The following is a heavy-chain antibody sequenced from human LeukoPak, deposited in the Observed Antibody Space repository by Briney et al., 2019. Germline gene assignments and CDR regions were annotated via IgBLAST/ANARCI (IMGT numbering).Heavy chain of an antibody. J-gene: IGHJ4*02. Sequence: SETLSLTCTVSGVSISSYYWSWIRQPPGKGLEWIGYIYYSGTTKYNPSLKRRVTISVDTSKNQFSLKLSSVTAADTAVYYCARGVHIAAAQYGYWGQGTLVTVSS. D-gene: IGHD6-13*01. CDR1: GVSISSYY. V-gene: IGHV4-59*01. CDR2: IYYSGTT. CDR3: ARGVHIAAAQYGY.